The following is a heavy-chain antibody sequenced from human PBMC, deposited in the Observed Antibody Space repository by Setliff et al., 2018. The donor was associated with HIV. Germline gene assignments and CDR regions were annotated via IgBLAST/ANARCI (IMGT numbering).Heavy chain of an antibody. J-gene: IGHJ4*02. Sequence: GGSLRLSCAASGFSFGSYTMNWVRQAPGKGLEWVANIKQDGSEKYYVDSVKGRFTISRDNAQNSLYLQMNSLRAEDTAVYYCASGDYFNCWGQGTLVTVSS. CDR3: ASGDYFNC. D-gene: IGHD3-10*01. CDR1: GFSFGSYT. V-gene: IGHV3-7*01. CDR2: IKQDGSEK.